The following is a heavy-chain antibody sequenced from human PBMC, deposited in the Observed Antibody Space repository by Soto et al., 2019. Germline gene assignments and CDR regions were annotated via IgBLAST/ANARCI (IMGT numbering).Heavy chain of an antibody. V-gene: IGHV1-46*01. Sequence: QVQLVQSGAEVKKPGASVMLSCKASGYTFTSYYMHWVRQAPGQGLEWMGIINPDGGSTRYAQKFQGRVTMTRDTSTSTFYMELSSLRSEETAVYYCAKAPRGGVIITTYSAHIDYWGQGTLVTVSS. CDR3: AKAPRGGVIITTYSAHIDY. CDR1: GYTFTSYY. CDR2: INPDGGST. D-gene: IGHD3-3*01. J-gene: IGHJ4*02.